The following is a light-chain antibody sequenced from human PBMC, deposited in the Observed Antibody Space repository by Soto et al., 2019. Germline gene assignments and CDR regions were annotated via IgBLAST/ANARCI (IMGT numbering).Light chain of an antibody. J-gene: IGLJ1*01. CDR2: SNN. CDR1: SSNIGAGYD. CDR3: QSYDTNLIGIYV. V-gene: IGLV1-40*01. Sequence: QSVLTQPPSVSGAPGQRVTISCTGSSSNIGAGYDVHWYQHLPGTAPKLLIFSNNNRPSGVPDRFSGSRSGTSASLAITGLQAEDEADYYCQSYDTNLIGIYVFGTGTKLTVL.